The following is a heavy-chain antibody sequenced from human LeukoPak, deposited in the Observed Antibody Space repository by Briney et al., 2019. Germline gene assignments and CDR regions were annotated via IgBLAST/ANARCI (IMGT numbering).Heavy chain of an antibody. CDR2: IYSSGST. D-gene: IGHD3-10*01. CDR1: GDSISSGSYY. V-gene: IGHV4-61*02. CDR3: ARFTMVRDFDY. Sequence: SETLSLTCTVPGDSISSGSYYWSWIRQPAGKGLEWIGRIYSSGSTNYNPSLKSRVTISVDTSKNQFSLKLSSVTAADTAVYYCARFTMVRDFDYWGQGTLVTVSS. J-gene: IGHJ4*02.